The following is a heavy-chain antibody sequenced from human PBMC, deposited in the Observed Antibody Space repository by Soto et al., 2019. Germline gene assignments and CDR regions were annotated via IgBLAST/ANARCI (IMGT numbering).Heavy chain of an antibody. CDR2: IYWDDDK. CDR1: GFSLTTSGVG. D-gene: IGHD3-3*01. V-gene: IGHV2-5*02. J-gene: IGHJ4*02. Sequence: QITLNESGPTVVRPTETLTLTCRFSGFSLTTSGVGVGWIRQSPGKAPEWLALIYWDDDKRYSASLKSRLTITKDTSKNEVVLRVSDLDPTDTATYYCAHRVLRTVFGLVTTTAIYFDFWGQGTPVAVS. CDR3: AHRVLRTVFGLVTTTAIYFDF.